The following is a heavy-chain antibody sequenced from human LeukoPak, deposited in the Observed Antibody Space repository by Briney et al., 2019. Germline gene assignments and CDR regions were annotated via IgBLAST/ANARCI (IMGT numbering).Heavy chain of an antibody. D-gene: IGHD3-22*01. CDR1: GYTFTSYG. CDR2: ISAYNGNT. Sequence: ASVKVSCKASGYTFTSYGISWVRQAPGQGLEWTGWISAYNGNTNYAQKLQGRVTMTTDTSTSTAYMELRSLRSDDTAVYYCAKRLKRNCYYHYAMDVWGQGTTVTVSS. J-gene: IGHJ6*02. V-gene: IGHV1-18*01. CDR3: AKRLKRNCYYHYAMDV.